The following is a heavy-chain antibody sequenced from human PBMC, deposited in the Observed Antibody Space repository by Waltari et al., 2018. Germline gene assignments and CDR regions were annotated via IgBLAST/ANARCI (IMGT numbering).Heavy chain of an antibody. Sequence: VQLLESGGGLVQPGGSLRLSCAASRFTFSSYGMSWVRQAPGKGLEWVSGISSSGGSTYYADSVKGRLTISRDNSKNTLYLQMNSLRAGDTAVYYCAKDGPRGYSYHYRGDAFDIWGQGTMVTVSS. CDR3: AKDGPRGYSYHYRGDAFDI. J-gene: IGHJ3*02. V-gene: IGHV3-23*01. D-gene: IGHD5-18*01. CDR2: ISSSGGST. CDR1: RFTFSSYG.